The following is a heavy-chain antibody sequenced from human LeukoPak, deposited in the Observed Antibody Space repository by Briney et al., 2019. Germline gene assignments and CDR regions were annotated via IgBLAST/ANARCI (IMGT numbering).Heavy chain of an antibody. J-gene: IGHJ2*01. Sequence: GGSLRLSCAASGFAVSSNYMSWVRQAPGKGLEWVSVIYSGGSTYYADSVKGRFTISRDNSKNTLYLQMNSLRAEDTAVYYCAKDRPITIHWYFDLWGRGTLVTVPS. CDR3: AKDRPITIHWYFDL. D-gene: IGHD3-9*01. V-gene: IGHV3-53*01. CDR2: IYSGGST. CDR1: GFAVSSNY.